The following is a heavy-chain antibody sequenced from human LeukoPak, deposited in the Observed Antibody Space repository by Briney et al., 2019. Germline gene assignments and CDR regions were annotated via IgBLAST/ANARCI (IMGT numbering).Heavy chain of an antibody. CDR3: VRPSYYDSSGYSLDGFDI. Sequence: GGSLRLSCAASGFTFSSYWMHWVRQAPGKGLEWVGRTRNKANSYTTDYAASVKGRFTISRDDSKKSVFLQMNSLKTEDTAVYYCVRPSYYDSSGYSLDGFDIWGLGTMVTVSS. D-gene: IGHD3-22*01. J-gene: IGHJ3*02. V-gene: IGHV3-72*01. CDR1: GFTFSSYW. CDR2: TRNKANSYTT.